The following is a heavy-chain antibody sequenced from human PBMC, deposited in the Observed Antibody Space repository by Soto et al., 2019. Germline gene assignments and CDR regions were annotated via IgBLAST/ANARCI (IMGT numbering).Heavy chain of an antibody. CDR3: SRANLAAYFDY. CDR1: GGSVSSGSYY. J-gene: IGHJ4*02. Sequence: SETLSLTCTVSGGSVSSGSYYWSWIRQPPGKGLEWIGYIYYSGSTNYNPSLKSRVTISVDTSKNQFSLKLSSVTAADTAVYYCSRANLAAYFDYWGQGTLVTVSS. D-gene: IGHD6-25*01. V-gene: IGHV4-61*01. CDR2: IYYSGST.